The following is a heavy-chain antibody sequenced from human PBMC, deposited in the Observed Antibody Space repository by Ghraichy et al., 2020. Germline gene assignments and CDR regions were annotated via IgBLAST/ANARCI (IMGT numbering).Heavy chain of an antibody. CDR1: GGSFSGYY. V-gene: IGHV4-34*01. Sequence: LSCAVYGGSFSGYYWSWIRQPPGKGLEWIGEINHSGSTNYNPSLKSRVTISVDTSKNQFSLKLSSVTAADTAVYYCARARVRLRKLDYWGQGTLVTVSS. CDR3: ARARVRLRKLDY. J-gene: IGHJ4*02. CDR2: INHSGST. D-gene: IGHD3-10*01.